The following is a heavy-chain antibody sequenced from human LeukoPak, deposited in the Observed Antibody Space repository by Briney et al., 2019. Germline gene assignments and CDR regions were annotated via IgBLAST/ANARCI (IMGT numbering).Heavy chain of an antibody. D-gene: IGHD3-22*01. CDR2: IIPIFGTA. CDR1: GGTFSSYA. J-gene: IGHJ3*02. CDR3: ARKTEYDSSGHHNDAFDI. Sequence: SVKVSCKASGGTFSSYAISWVRQAPGQGLEWMGGIIPIFGTANYAQKFRGRVTVTTDESTSTAYMELSSLRSEDTAVYYCARKTEYDSSGHHNDAFDIWGQGTMVTVSS. V-gene: IGHV1-69*05.